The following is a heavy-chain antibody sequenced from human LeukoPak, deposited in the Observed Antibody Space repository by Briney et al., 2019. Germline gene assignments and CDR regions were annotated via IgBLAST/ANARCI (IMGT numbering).Heavy chain of an antibody. J-gene: IGHJ4*02. CDR3: ARHYQLDY. D-gene: IGHD1-1*01. CDR1: GFIFSSHW. CDR2: INNDGSST. Sequence: PGGSLRLSCAVSGFIFSSHWMFWVRQVPRKGLEWVSQINNDGSSTTYADSVKGRFTISRDNAKNTLYLQMNSLRAEDTAVYFCARHYQLDYWGQGTLVTVSS. V-gene: IGHV3-74*01.